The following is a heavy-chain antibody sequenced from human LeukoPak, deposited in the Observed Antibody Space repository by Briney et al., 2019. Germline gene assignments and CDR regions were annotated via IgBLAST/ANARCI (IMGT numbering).Heavy chain of an antibody. CDR3: AMSSLARFDP. CDR2: IYYSGST. V-gene: IGHV4-59*03. J-gene: IGHJ5*02. CDR1: GVSISGYY. Sequence: SETLSLTCTVSGVSISGYYWSWIRQPPGKGLEWIGHIYYSGSTNYNPSLKSRVTISVDTSKNQFSLKLSSVTAADTAVYYCAMSSLARFDPWGQGTLVTVSS.